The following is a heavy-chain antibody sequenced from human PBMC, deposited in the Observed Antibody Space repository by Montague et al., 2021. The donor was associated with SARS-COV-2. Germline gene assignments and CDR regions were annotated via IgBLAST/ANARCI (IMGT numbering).Heavy chain of an antibody. Sequence: SETLSLTCTVAGGSISSSSYYWGWIRQPPGKGLEWIGSIYYRGSAYYNPSLKSRVTISVDTSKNQFSPKLSSVTAADTAVYYCARVGRQQLVRLSGMDVWGQGTTVTVSS. CDR2: IYYRGSA. CDR1: GGSISSSSYY. V-gene: IGHV4-39*07. CDR3: ARVGRQQLVRLSGMDV. D-gene: IGHD6-13*01. J-gene: IGHJ6*02.